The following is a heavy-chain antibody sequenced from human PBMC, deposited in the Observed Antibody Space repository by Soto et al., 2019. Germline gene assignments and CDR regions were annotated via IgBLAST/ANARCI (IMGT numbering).Heavy chain of an antibody. J-gene: IGHJ6*02. D-gene: IGHD2-2*02. Sequence: PGGSLRLSCVGSGFTFSTYSINWVRQAPGKGLEWVSSISSRSDIYYADSVKGRFTISRDNAKNSVSLQMNSLRAEDTAVYYCAREYTAWPLAYGLDVWGQGTTVNVS. CDR2: ISSRSDI. CDR3: AREYTAWPLAYGLDV. CDR1: GFTFSTYS. V-gene: IGHV3-21*01.